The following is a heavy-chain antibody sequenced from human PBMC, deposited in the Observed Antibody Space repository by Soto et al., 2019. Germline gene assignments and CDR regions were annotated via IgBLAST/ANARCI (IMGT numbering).Heavy chain of an antibody. J-gene: IGHJ6*02. V-gene: IGHV4-30-4*01. Sequence: TSETLSLTCTVSGGSISSGDYYWSWIRQPPGKGLEWIGYIYYSGSTYYNPSLKSRVTISVDTSKNQFSLKLSSLTAADTAVYYCARVKSSSWDWGYYYYGMDVWGQGATVTVS. CDR3: ARVKSSSWDWGYYYYGMDV. CDR1: GGSISSGDYY. CDR2: IYYSGST. D-gene: IGHD6-13*01.